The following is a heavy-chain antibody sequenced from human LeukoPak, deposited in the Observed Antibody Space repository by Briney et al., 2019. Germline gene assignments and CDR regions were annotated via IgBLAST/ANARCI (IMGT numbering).Heavy chain of an antibody. CDR3: ARQDYRNEAYFDY. CDR2: MYHRGST. J-gene: IGHJ4*02. D-gene: IGHD4-11*01. V-gene: IGHV4-38-2*02. CDR1: GYSISSGYY. Sequence: SETLSLTCTVSGYSISSGYYWGWIRQPPGKGLEWVRRMYHRGSTYYNPSLKSRVTISVDTSKNQFSLKLSSVTAADTAVYYCARQDYRNEAYFDYWGQGTLVTVSS.